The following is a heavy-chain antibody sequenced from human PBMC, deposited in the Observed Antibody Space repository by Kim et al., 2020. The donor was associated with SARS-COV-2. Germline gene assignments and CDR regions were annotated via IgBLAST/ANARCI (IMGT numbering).Heavy chain of an antibody. V-gene: IGHV4-61*03. CDR1: GGSVSSDNYY. J-gene: IGHJ4*02. Sequence: SETLSLTCTVSGGSVSSDNYYWTWIRQPPEERLEWIGNIYNSGNTKYNPSLESRVTITVDTSQNYFFLQLTSVTAAATAIFYCARVPCTFGSSGSSSYFDYWGQGIMVTVSS. CDR2: IYNSGNT. D-gene: IGHD3-22*01. CDR3: ARVPCTFGSSGSSSYFDY.